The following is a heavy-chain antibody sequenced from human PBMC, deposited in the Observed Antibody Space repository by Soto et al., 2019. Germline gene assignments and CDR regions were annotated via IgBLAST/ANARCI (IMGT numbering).Heavy chain of an antibody. V-gene: IGHV1-18*01. J-gene: IGHJ6*02. CDR3: ARETTYYYASGSSHDYYYGMDV. Sequence: ASVKVSCKASGFVFTSYGISWVRQAPGQGLEWMGWISAYNGNINYAQKVQGRVTMTTETSTSTAYMELRSLRSDDSAVYYCARETTYYYASGSSHDYYYGMDVWGQGTTVTVSS. CDR1: GFVFTSYG. CDR2: ISAYNGNI. D-gene: IGHD3-10*01.